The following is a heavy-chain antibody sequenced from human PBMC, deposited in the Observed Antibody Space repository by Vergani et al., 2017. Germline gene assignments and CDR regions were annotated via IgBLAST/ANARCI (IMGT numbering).Heavy chain of an antibody. CDR1: GGTFSSYA. Sequence: QVQLVQSGAEVKKPGSSVKVSCKASGGTFSSYAISWVRQAPGQGVEWMGRIIPIFGTANYAQKFQGRVTITADESTSTSYMELSSLRSEDTAVYYCARARYQLTSTPKGYGMDVWGQGTTVTVSS. CDR3: ARARYQLTSTPKGYGMDV. D-gene: IGHD2-2*01. J-gene: IGHJ6*02. CDR2: IIPIFGTA. V-gene: IGHV1-69*18.